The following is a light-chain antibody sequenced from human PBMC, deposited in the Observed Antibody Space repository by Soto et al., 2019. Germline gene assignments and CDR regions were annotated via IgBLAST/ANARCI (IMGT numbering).Light chain of an antibody. CDR3: SSYTRSSTNYV. CDR1: SSDVGGYNY. V-gene: IGLV2-14*01. CDR2: DVS. J-gene: IGLJ1*01. Sequence: QSVLAQPASVSGSPGQSITISCTGTSSDVGGYNYVSWYQQHPGKAPKLMIYDVSNRPSGVSNRFSGSKSGNTASLTISGLQAEDEADYYCSSYTRSSTNYVFGTGTKVPVL.